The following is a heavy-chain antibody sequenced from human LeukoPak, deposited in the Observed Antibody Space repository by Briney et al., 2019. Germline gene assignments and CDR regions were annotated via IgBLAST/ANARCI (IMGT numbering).Heavy chain of an antibody. J-gene: IGHJ4*02. CDR2: ISYDGSNK. V-gene: IGHV3-30*18. D-gene: IGHD1-1*01. CDR3: AKGPVHDAIDY. Sequence: GGSLRLSCAASGFTFSSYGMHWVRQAPGKGLEWVAVISYDGSNKYYADSVKGRFTISRENSKNTLYLQMNSLRAEDTAVYYCAKGPVHDAIDYWGQGTLVTVSS. CDR1: GFTFSSYG.